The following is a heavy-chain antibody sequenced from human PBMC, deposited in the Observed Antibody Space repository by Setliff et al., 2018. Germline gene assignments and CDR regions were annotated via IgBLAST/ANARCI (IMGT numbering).Heavy chain of an antibody. D-gene: IGHD2-2*02. J-gene: IGHJ6*02. CDR1: GGSISSSSYY. Sequence: NPSETLSLTCTVSGGSISSSSYYWGWIRQPPGKGLEWIGSIYYSGSTYYNPSLKSRVTISVDTSKNQFSLKLSSVTAADTAVYYCARDRQYCSSTSCYTSYFYYYAMDIWGQGTTVTVSS. CDR3: ARDRQYCSSTSCYTSYFYYYAMDI. V-gene: IGHV4-39*02. CDR2: IYYSGST.